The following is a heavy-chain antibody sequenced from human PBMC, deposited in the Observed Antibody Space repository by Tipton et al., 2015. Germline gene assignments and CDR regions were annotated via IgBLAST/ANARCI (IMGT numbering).Heavy chain of an antibody. J-gene: IGHJ6*02. CDR2: IDFRGST. V-gene: IGHV4-59*01. CDR1: GGSIDSYY. CDR3: ARDLEHGMDV. Sequence: LRLSCTVSGGSIDSYYWSWIRQPPGMRLEWIGYIDFRGSTEYNPSVKSRVSISVDRSKNQFSLTLNSVAAADTAVYYCARDLEHGMDVWGHGTTVTVSS. D-gene: IGHD5-24*01.